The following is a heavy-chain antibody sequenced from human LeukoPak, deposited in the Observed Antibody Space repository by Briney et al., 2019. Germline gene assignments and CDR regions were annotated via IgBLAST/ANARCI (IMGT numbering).Heavy chain of an antibody. V-gene: IGHV1-2*02. CDR1: GYTFTGYY. Sequence: GASVKVPCKASGYTFTGYYMHWVRQPRGQGREWVGWINPNSGDTKYAQKFQGRVTMTRDTSISTDYMELSRLRSDDTAVYYCARVSDSDRRHDAFDIWGQGTMVTVSS. CDR3: ARVSDSDRRHDAFDI. CDR2: INPNSGDT. D-gene: IGHD2-15*01. J-gene: IGHJ3*02.